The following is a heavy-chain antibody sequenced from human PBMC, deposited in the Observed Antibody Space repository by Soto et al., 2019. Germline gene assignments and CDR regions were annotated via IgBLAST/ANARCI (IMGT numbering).Heavy chain of an antibody. Sequence: QVQLQQWGAGLLKPSETLSLTCAVYGGSFSGYYWSWIRRPPGKGLEWIGEINHSGSTNYNPSLKSRVTISVDTSKNQFYLELSSVTAADTAVYYGASLAEAAHDAVGYWGQGTLVTVSS. V-gene: IGHV4-34*01. CDR3: ASLAEAAHDAVGY. D-gene: IGHD6-19*01. CDR1: GGSFSGYY. J-gene: IGHJ4*02. CDR2: INHSGST.